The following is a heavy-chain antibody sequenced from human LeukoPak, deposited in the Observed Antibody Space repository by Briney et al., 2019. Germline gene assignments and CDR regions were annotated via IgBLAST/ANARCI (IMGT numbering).Heavy chain of an antibody. D-gene: IGHD5-12*01. Sequence: GGSLRLSCTASAFAFSNHAMSWVRQAPGKGLEWVANIKQDGSEKYYVDSVKGRFTISRDNAKNSLYLQLNSLRAEDTAVYYCARARGGYDFDYWGQGTLVTVSS. CDR1: AFAFSNHA. J-gene: IGHJ4*02. CDR3: ARARGGYDFDY. CDR2: IKQDGSEK. V-gene: IGHV3-7*03.